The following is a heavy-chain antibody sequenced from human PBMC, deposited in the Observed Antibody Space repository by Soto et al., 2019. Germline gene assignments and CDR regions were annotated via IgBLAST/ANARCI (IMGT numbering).Heavy chain of an antibody. V-gene: IGHV4-34*01. J-gene: IGHJ5*02. CDR2: INHSGST. Sequence: SETLSLTCAVYGGSFSGYYWSWIRQPPGKGLEWIGEINHSGSTNYNPSPKSRVTISVDTSKNQFSLKLSSVTAADTAVYYCARGPTPMVRSANWFDPWGQGTLVTVSS. CDR1: GGSFSGYY. CDR3: ARGPTPMVRSANWFDP. D-gene: IGHD3-10*01.